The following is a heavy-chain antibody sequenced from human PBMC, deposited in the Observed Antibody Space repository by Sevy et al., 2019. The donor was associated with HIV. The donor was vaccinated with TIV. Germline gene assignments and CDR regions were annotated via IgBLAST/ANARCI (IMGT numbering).Heavy chain of an antibody. CDR1: GYTFKTYG. CDR2: ISAYSGDT. J-gene: IGHJ4*02. V-gene: IGHV1-18*01. CDR3: ARDKTQGVVIIPGSMWGGVDY. Sequence: ASVKVSCKTFGYTFKTYGISWVRQAPGQGLECMGWISAYSGDTNYAQKFQGRVTMTTDTSTSTAYMELSSLRSDDTAVYFCARDKTQGVVIIPGSMWGGVDYWGQGTVVTVSS. D-gene: IGHD2-2*01.